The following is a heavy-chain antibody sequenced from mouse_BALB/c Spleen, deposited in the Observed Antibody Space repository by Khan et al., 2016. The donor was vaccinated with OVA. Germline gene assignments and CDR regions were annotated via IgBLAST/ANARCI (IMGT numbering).Heavy chain of an antibody. CDR1: GYTFTSYW. J-gene: IGHJ3*01. CDR3: VNHGSSSAWFTY. D-gene: IGHD1-1*01. Sequence: QVQLKQSGAELAKPGASVKMSCKASGYTFTSYWMHWVKQRPGQGLEWIGYTYPTTEYTEYTQIFKDKATLTADKSSSTAYMQLSSLTSEDSAVYYCVNHGSSSAWFTYWGQGTLVTVSA. V-gene: IGHV1-7*01. CDR2: TYPTTEYT.